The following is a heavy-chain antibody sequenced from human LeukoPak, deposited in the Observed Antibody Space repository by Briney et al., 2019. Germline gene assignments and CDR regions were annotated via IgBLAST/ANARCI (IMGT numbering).Heavy chain of an antibody. CDR2: IYYSGST. J-gene: IGHJ4*02. CDR1: GGSISSSSYY. Sequence: SETLSLTCTVSGGSISSSSYYWNWIRQPPGKGLEWIGNIYYSGSTNYNPSLKSRVTISLDTSKNQFSLKLRSVTAADTAVYYCARGVSTYYYGSGSYYTVDNWGQGTLVTVSS. D-gene: IGHD3-10*01. CDR3: ARGVSTYYYGSGSYYTVDN. V-gene: IGHV4-61*01.